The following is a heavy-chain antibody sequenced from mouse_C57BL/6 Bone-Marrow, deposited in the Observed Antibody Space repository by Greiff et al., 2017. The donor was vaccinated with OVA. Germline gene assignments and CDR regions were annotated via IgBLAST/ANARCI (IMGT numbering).Heavy chain of an antibody. Sequence: VQLQQPGAELVRPGSSVKLSCKASGYTFTSYWMHWVKQRPIQGLEWIGNIDPSDSEPHYNQKFKDKATLTVDKSSSTAYMQLSSLTSEDSAVYYCARGAIYDGYYGFAYWGQGTLVTVSA. V-gene: IGHV1-52*01. D-gene: IGHD2-3*01. CDR3: ARGAIYDGYYGFAY. CDR1: GYTFTSYW. J-gene: IGHJ3*01. CDR2: IDPSDSEP.